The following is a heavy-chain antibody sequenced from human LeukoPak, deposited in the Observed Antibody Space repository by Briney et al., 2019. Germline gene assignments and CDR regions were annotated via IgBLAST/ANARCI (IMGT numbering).Heavy chain of an antibody. CDR1: GVSMTTYY. J-gene: IGHJ3*02. CDR2: SHNSGET. Sequence: SETLSLTCTVSGVSMTTYYWSWIRQPPGKGLEWIAYSHNSGETKYNPSLKSRITISVDTSKNEFSLKLTSVTAADTAVYYCARQPGATAAFDIWGQGTTVTVSA. CDR3: ARQPGATAAFDI. V-gene: IGHV4-59*08. D-gene: IGHD5-18*01.